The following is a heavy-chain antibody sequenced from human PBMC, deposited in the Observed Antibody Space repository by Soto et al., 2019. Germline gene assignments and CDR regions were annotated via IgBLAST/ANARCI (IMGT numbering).Heavy chain of an antibody. Sequence: QVQLVQSGAEVKKPGASVKVSCKASGYTFTNYGISWVRQAPGQGLEWMGWIGAYNGNTNYAQKLQGRVTMTTDTSTSTAYMELRSLRSDDTAMYYCARDPFNIVLATDRSFDYWGQGTLVTVPS. D-gene: IGHD2-21*01. CDR1: GYTFTNYG. V-gene: IGHV1-18*01. CDR3: ARDPFNIVLATDRSFDY. CDR2: IGAYNGNT. J-gene: IGHJ4*02.